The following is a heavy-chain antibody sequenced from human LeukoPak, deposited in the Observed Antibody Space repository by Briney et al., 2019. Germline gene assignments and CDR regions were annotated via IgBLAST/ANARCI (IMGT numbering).Heavy chain of an antibody. CDR3: ARAYSSGWFRFDP. Sequence: SETLSLTCTVSGGSISSYYWSWIRQPPGKGLEWIGYIYYSGSTNYNPSLKSRVTISVDTSKNQFSLKLSSVTAADTAVYYCARAYSSGWFRFDPWGQGTLVTVSS. CDR1: GGSISSYY. V-gene: IGHV4-59*01. J-gene: IGHJ5*02. D-gene: IGHD6-19*01. CDR2: IYYSGST.